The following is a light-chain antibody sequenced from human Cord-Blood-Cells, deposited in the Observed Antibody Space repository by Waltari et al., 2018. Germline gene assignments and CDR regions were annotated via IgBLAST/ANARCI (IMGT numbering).Light chain of an antibody. CDR2: AAS. Sequence: DIQMTQSPSSLSASVGDRVTITYRASQSISSYLNWYQQKPGKAPKLLIYAASSLQSGVPSRFSDSGSGTDFTLTISSLQPEDFATYYCQQSYSTPPGTFGGGTKVEIK. CDR3: QQSYSTPPGT. J-gene: IGKJ4*01. CDR1: QSISSY. V-gene: IGKV1-39*01.